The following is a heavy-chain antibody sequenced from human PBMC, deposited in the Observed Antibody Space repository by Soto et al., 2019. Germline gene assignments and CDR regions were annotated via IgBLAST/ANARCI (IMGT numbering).Heavy chain of an antibody. Sequence: GASVKVSCKASGYTFTSYDINWVRQATGQGLEWMGWMNPNSGNTGYAQKFQGRVTMTRNTSISTAYMELSSLRSEDTAVYYCARGRRGSGSFKYYYYYMDVWGKGTTVTVSS. CDR1: GYTFTSYD. J-gene: IGHJ6*03. CDR2: MNPNSGNT. D-gene: IGHD3-10*01. V-gene: IGHV1-8*01. CDR3: ARGRRGSGSFKYYYYYMDV.